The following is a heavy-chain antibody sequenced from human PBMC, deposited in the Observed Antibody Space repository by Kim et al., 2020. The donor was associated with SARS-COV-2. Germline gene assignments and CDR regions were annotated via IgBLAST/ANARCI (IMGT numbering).Heavy chain of an antibody. J-gene: IGHJ3*02. D-gene: IGHD6-13*01. CDR1: GDSVSSSSAT. Sequence: SQTLSLTCAISGDSVSSSSATWTWIRQSPSRGLEWLGRTYYRSKWYNDYAVSVKSRITINPDTSKNQFSLQLNSVTPEDTALYYCAREHWAAAGIREAFDIWGQGTIVTVSS. V-gene: IGHV6-1*01. CDR3: AREHWAAAGIREAFDI. CDR2: TYYRSKWYN.